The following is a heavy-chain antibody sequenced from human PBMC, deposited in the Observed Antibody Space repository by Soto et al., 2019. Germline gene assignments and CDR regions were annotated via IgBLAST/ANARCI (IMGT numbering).Heavy chain of an antibody. V-gene: IGHV2-5*02. CDR2: IYWDDDN. CDR3: ARYVATSPAGWFEP. J-gene: IGHJ5*02. D-gene: IGHD3-10*02. CDR1: GFSLSNNGEA. Sequence: QITLKESGPTLVKPTQTLTLTCTFSGFSLSNNGEAVGWFRQSPGKALEWLVLIYWDDDNRYNPTLRTRLSTTKDTSKNQVVLTLTNMDPVDTATHYCARYVATSPAGWFEPWGQGIPVTVSS.